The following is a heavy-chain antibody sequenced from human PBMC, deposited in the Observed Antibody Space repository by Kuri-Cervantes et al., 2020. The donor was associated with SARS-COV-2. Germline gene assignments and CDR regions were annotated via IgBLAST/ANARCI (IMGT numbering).Heavy chain of an antibody. CDR1: GCSISSYY. D-gene: IGHD5-18*01. Sequence: ESLKISCTVSGCSISSYYWSWIRQPPGKGLEWIGYIYYSGSTNYNPSLKSRVTISVDTSKNQFSLKLSSVTAADTAVYYCARDIFHGWIQLWFGAFDIWGQGTMVTVSS. V-gene: IGHV4-59*01. CDR3: ARDIFHGWIQLWFGAFDI. J-gene: IGHJ3*02. CDR2: IYYSGST.